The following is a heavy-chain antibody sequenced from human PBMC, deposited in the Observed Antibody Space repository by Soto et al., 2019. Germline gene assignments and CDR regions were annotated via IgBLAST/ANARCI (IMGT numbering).Heavy chain of an antibody. CDR1: GFTFSNYW. D-gene: IGHD2-8*02. Sequence: GSLRLSCAASGFTFSNYWMTWVRQAPGKGLEWVANIKQDASENFYVDSVKGRFTISRDNAKNSLYLQMNSLRVEDTAVYYCARDSGPRGYDAFDIWGQGTMVTVSS. V-gene: IGHV3-7*04. J-gene: IGHJ3*02. CDR2: IKQDASEN. CDR3: ARDSGPRGYDAFDI.